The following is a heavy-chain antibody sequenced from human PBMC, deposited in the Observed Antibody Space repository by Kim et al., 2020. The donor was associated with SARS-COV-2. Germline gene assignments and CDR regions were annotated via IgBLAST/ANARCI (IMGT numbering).Heavy chain of an antibody. V-gene: IGHV3-30*02. Sequence: GRFTISRDNSKNTLYLQMNSLRAEETAVYYCAKVPHIVVVPAAMRGEGDYWGQGTLVTVSS. D-gene: IGHD2-2*01. CDR3: AKVPHIVVVPAAMRGEGDY. J-gene: IGHJ4*02.